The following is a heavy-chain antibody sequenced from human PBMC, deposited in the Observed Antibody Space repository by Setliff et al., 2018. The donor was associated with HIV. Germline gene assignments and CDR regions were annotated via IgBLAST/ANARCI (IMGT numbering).Heavy chain of an antibody. CDR1: GASVSDTI. Sequence: PSETLSLTCAVSGASVSDTIWWSWVRQAPGKGLEWLSVIYSGSGSTKYADSVRGRFSISRDNSKNTLYLQMDSLRPEDTGFYYCAKDPFTSSWYGFDYWGQGALVTVSS. CDR3: AKDPFTSSWYGFDY. J-gene: IGHJ4*02. V-gene: IGHV3-23*03. CDR2: IYSGSGST. D-gene: IGHD6-13*01.